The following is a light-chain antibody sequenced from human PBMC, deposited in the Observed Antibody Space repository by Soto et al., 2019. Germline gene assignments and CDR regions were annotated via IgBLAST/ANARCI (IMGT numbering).Light chain of an antibody. CDR2: EVS. CDR3: SSRTSSKTLFV. V-gene: IGLV2-14*01. CDR1: SSDVGGYNY. J-gene: IGLJ1*01. Sequence: QSAQTQPASVSGSPGQSITISCTGTSSDVGGYNYVSWYQQYPGTAPKLMIYEVSNRPSGVSNRFSGSKSGNTASLTITGLQAEDEADYYCSSRTSSKTLFVFGSGTKVTVL.